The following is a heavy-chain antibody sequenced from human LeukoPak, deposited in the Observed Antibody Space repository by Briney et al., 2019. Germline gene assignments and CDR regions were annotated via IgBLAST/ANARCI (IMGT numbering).Heavy chain of an antibody. CDR1: GVSIKSYY. D-gene: IGHD3-22*01. Sequence: PSETLSLTCIVSGVSIKSYYWSWIRQPPGKGLEWIGYIYESGSTSYNPALKSRVTISADTSKNQFSLRLRSVTAADTAMYYCARHMHYYDLWGQGTLVSVSA. V-gene: IGHV4-59*08. CDR2: IYESGST. J-gene: IGHJ4*02. CDR3: ARHMHYYDL.